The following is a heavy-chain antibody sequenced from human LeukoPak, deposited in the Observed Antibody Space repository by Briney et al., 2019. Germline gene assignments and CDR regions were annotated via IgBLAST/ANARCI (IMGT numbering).Heavy chain of an antibody. D-gene: IGHD3-3*01. Sequence: SETLSLTCTVSGGSISSYYWSWIRQPPGKGLEWIGYIYYSGSTNYNPSLKSRVTISVDTSKNKFSLKLSSVTAADTAVYYCASYDFWSGYPDAFDIWGQGTMVTVSS. J-gene: IGHJ3*02. CDR1: GGSISSYY. CDR2: IYYSGST. V-gene: IGHV4-59*01. CDR3: ASYDFWSGYPDAFDI.